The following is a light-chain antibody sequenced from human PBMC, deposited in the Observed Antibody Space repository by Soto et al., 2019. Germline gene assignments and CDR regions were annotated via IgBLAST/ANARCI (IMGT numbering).Light chain of an antibody. CDR2: DAS. CDR3: QQYNSYRRT. Sequence: DIQMTQSPSTLSASVGDRVTITCRASQSIISGLAWYQQKPGKAPKLLIYDASSLESGVPSRFSGSGSGTEFTLTISSLQPDDFATYYCQQYNSYRRTFGQGTKVEIK. V-gene: IGKV1-5*01. J-gene: IGKJ1*01. CDR1: QSIISG.